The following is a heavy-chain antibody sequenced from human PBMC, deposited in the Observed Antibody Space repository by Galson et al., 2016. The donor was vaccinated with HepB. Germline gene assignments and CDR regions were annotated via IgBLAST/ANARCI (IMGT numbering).Heavy chain of an antibody. CDR3: ANVTTMIVVYYYAMDV. CDR1: GFTFSTYA. CDR2: ISGGGGNT. V-gene: IGHV3-23*01. Sequence: SLRLSCAASGFTFSTYAMNWVRQAPGKGLEWVSGISGGGGNTYYADSVKGRFTISKDNSKNTLYLQMHSLRAEDTAVYYCANVTTMIVVYYYAMDVWGQGTTVTVSS. D-gene: IGHD3-22*01. J-gene: IGHJ6*02.